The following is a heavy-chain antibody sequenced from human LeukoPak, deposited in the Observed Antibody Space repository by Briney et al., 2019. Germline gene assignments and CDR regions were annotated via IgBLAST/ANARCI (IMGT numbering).Heavy chain of an antibody. J-gene: IGHJ6*02. CDR2: IYYSGST. Sequence: PSETLSLTCTVSGGSISSGGYYWSRIRQHPGKGLEWIGYIYYSGSTYYNPSLKSRVTISVDTSKNQFSLKLSSVTAADTAVYYCARGYGGNSVPYYYYGMDVWGQGTTVTVSS. V-gene: IGHV4-31*03. D-gene: IGHD4-23*01. CDR1: GGSISSGGYY. CDR3: ARGYGGNSVPYYYYGMDV.